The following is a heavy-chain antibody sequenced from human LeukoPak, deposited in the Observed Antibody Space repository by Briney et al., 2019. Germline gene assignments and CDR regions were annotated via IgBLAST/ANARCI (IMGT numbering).Heavy chain of an antibody. V-gene: IGHV1-2*02. Sequence: ASVKVSCKASGYTFGDYFIHWIRQAPGQGLQWLGWINPGTGDTNYGHDRVTMTTDTSINTVYMELGSLTSGDTAVYFCARANKGFAYFAYWGQGTLVTV. CDR2: INPGTGDT. CDR3: ARANKGFAYFAY. J-gene: IGHJ1*01. CDR1: GYTFGDYF. D-gene: IGHD1/OR15-1a*01.